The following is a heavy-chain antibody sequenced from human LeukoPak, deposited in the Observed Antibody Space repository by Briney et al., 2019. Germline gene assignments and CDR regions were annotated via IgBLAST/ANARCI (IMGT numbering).Heavy chain of an antibody. CDR3: AFFDSSGYYGLWVPLDGAFDI. J-gene: IGHJ3*02. CDR1: GGTFSSYA. CDR2: IIPILGIA. D-gene: IGHD3-22*01. V-gene: IGHV1-69*04. Sequence: SVKVSCKASGGTFSSYAISWVRQAPGQGLEWMGRIIPILGIANYAQKFQGRVTITADKSTGTAYMELSSLRSEDTAVYYCAFFDSSGYYGLWVPLDGAFDIWGQGTMVTVSS.